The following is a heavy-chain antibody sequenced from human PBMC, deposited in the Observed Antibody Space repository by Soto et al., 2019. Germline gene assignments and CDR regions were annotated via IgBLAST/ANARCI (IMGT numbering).Heavy chain of an antibody. CDR3: AREIARLLGY. D-gene: IGHD3-22*01. CDR2: ISYDGSNK. J-gene: IGHJ4*02. V-gene: IGHV3-30-3*01. Sequence: QVQVVESGGGVVQPGRSLRLSCAASGFTFSSYAMHWVRQAPGKGLEWMAVISYDGSNKYYADSVKGRFTISRDNSKNTLYLQMNSLRAEDTAVYYCAREIARLLGYWGQGTLVTVSS. CDR1: GFTFSSYA.